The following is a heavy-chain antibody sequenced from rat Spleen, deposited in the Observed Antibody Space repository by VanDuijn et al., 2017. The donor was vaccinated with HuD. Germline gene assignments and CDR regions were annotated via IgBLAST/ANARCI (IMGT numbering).Heavy chain of an antibody. CDR3: TRAMYTTDYYFAKGYYVMDA. CDR2: ITHNDGTT. J-gene: IGHJ4*01. V-gene: IGHV5-31*01. Sequence: EVQLVESGGGLVQPGRSLKLSCVASGFTFNNYWMTWIRQAPGKGLEWVASITHNDGTTYYPDSVEGRFTVSRDNAKSTLSLQMNILRSEDTATYYCTRAMYTTDYYFAKGYYVMDAWGQGASVTVSS. D-gene: IGHD1-6*01. CDR1: GFTFNNYW.